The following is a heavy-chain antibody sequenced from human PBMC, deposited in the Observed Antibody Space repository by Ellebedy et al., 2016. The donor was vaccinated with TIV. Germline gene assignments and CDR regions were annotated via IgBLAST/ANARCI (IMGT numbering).Heavy chain of an antibody. Sequence: AASVKVSCKASGYTFTNYAISRVRQAPGRGLEGMGWLSVTDGKTNYAQKLQGRVTMTTAASTRPAYMELRSLRSADTAVYYCARAVWFGGRWFWDNWGQGTMVTVSS. D-gene: IGHD3-10*01. J-gene: IGHJ3*02. CDR3: ARAVWFGGRWFWDN. CDR1: GYTFTNYA. CDR2: LSVTDGKT. V-gene: IGHV1-18*04.